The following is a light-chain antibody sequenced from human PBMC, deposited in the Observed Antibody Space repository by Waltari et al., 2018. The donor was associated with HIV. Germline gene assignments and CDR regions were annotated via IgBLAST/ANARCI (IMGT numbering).Light chain of an antibody. Sequence: QSALTQPRSVSGSPGQSVTISCTVTSRDVGDYNYVSWYQQHPAKAPKLMIFDVNKRPSGVPDRFSGSKSGNTASLTISGLQAEDEADYYCCSYADDYTWVFGGGTKLTVL. CDR1: SRDVGDYNY. J-gene: IGLJ3*02. V-gene: IGLV2-11*01. CDR3: CSYADDYTWV. CDR2: DVN.